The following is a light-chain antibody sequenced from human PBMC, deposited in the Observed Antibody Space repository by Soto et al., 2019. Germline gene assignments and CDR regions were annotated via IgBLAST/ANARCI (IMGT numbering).Light chain of an antibody. Sequence: QSVLTQPPSASGTPGQRVTISWSGSSSNIGSNYVYWYQQLPGTAPKLLIYRNNQRPSGVPDRFSGSKSGTSASLAISGLRSEDEADYYCAAWDDSLSGLWVFGGGTQLTVL. CDR2: RNN. V-gene: IGLV1-47*01. CDR1: SSNIGSNY. J-gene: IGLJ3*02. CDR3: AAWDDSLSGLWV.